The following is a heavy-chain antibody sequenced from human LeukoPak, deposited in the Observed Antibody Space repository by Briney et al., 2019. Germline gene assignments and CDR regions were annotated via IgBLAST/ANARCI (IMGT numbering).Heavy chain of an antibody. D-gene: IGHD6-13*01. CDR2: ISYDGSNK. CDR3: AKDEAAAGNYYYYYMDV. J-gene: IGHJ6*03. Sequence: GGSLRLSCAASGFTFSSYGMHWVRQAPGKGLEWVAVISYDGSNKYYADSVKGRFTISRDNSKNTLYLQMNSLRAEDTAVYYCAKDEAAAGNYYYYYMDVWGKGTTVTVSS. CDR1: GFTFSSYG. V-gene: IGHV3-30*18.